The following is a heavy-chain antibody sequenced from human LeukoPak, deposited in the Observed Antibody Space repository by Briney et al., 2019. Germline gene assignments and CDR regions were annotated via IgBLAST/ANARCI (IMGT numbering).Heavy chain of an antibody. D-gene: IGHD3-10*01. CDR1: GGSISSYY. CDR2: IYTSGST. J-gene: IGHJ5*02. V-gene: IGHV4-4*07. Sequence: SETLSLTCTVSGGSISSYYWSWIRQPAGKGLEWIGRIYTSGSTYYNPSLKSRVTISVDTSKNQFSLKLSSVTAADTAVYYCARVIPRSGSYNWFDPWGQGTLVTVSS. CDR3: ARVIPRSGSYNWFDP.